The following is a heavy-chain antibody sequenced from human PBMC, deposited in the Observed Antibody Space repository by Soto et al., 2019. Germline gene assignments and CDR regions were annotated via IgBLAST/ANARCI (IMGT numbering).Heavy chain of an antibody. V-gene: IGHV1-69*13. Sequence: SVKVSCKASGGTFSSYAISWVRQAPGQGLEWMGGIIPIFGTANYAQKFQGRVMITADESTSTAYMELSSLRSEDTAVYYCARVPYNYYDSSGYYYGYFQHWGQGTLVTVSS. CDR2: IIPIFGTA. J-gene: IGHJ1*01. CDR1: GGTFSSYA. CDR3: ARVPYNYYDSSGYYYGYFQH. D-gene: IGHD3-22*01.